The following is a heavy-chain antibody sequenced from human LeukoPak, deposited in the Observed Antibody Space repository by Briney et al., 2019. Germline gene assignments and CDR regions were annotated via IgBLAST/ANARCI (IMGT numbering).Heavy chain of an antibody. CDR3: ARQSGDYDYVWGSYRYTDYFDY. D-gene: IGHD3-16*02. J-gene: IGHJ4*02. CDR1: GGSISSGSYY. Sequence: SQTLSLTCTVSGGSISSGSYYWSWIRQPAGKGLEWIGRIYTSGSTNYNPSLKSRVTISVDTSKNQFSLKLSSVTAADTAVYYCARQSGDYDYVWGSYRYTDYFDYWGQETLVTVSS. CDR2: IYTSGST. V-gene: IGHV4-61*02.